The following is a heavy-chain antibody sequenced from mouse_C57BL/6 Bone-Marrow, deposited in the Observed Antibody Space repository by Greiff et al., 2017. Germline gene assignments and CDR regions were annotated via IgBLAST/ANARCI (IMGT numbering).Heavy chain of an antibody. V-gene: IGHV1-39*01. Sequence: EVQLQQPGPELVKPGASVKISCKASGYSFTDYNMNWVKQSNGKSLEWIGVINPNYGTTSYNQKFKGKDTLTVNQSSSTAYMLLNSLTSEYSAVYYCARYIYDGYYPYYFDYWGQGTTLTVSS. J-gene: IGHJ2*01. D-gene: IGHD2-3*01. CDR1: GYSFTDYN. CDR3: ARYIYDGYYPYYFDY. CDR2: INPNYGTT.